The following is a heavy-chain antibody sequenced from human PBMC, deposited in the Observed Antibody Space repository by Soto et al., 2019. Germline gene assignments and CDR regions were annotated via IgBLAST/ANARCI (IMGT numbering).Heavy chain of an antibody. CDR3: ARDSRSFDWLFNGMDV. CDR2: ISAYNGNT. J-gene: IGHJ6*02. Sequence: ASVKVSCKASGYTFTSYGISWVRQAPGQGLEWMGWISAYNGNTNYAQKLQGRVTMTTDTSTSTAYMELRSLRSDDTAVYYCARDSRSFDWLFNGMDVWGQGTTVTVSS. V-gene: IGHV1-18*04. CDR1: GYTFTSYG. D-gene: IGHD3-9*01.